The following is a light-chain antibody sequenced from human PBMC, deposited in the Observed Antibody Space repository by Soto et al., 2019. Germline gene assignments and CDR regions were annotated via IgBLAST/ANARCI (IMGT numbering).Light chain of an antibody. Sequence: QSALTQPASVSGSPGQSITISCTGTSSYVGGYNYVSWYQQHPGKAPKLMISDVSNRPSGVSNRFSGSKSGNTASLTISGLQAEDEADYYCSSHTSNSPYVFGTGTQGHRP. CDR1: SSYVGGYNY. V-gene: IGLV2-14*03. CDR2: DVS. J-gene: IGLJ1*01. CDR3: SSHTSNSPYV.